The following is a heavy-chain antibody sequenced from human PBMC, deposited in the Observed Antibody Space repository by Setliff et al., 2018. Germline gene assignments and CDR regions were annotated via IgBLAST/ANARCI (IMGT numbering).Heavy chain of an antibody. CDR1: GGSISSSSYY. D-gene: IGHD3-22*01. Sequence: SETLSLTCTVSGGSISSSSYYWGWIRQPPGKGLEWIGSIYYSGSTYYNPSLKSRVTISVDTSKNQFSLKLSSVTAADTAVYYCASVVEDYYDSSGYFLPSCYFDYWGQGTLVTVSS. CDR3: ASVVEDYYDSSGYFLPSCYFDY. V-gene: IGHV4-39*07. J-gene: IGHJ4*02. CDR2: IYYSGST.